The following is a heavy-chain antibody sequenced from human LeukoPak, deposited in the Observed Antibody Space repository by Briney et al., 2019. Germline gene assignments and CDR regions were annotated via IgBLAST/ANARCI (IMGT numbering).Heavy chain of an antibody. CDR2: ISYDGSNK. Sequence: GRSLRLSCAASGFTFSSYGMHWVRQAPGKGLEGVAVISYDGSNKYYADSVKGRFTISRDNSKNTLYLQMNSLRAEDTAVYYCAKVGYSSLHDYWGQGTLVTVSS. D-gene: IGHD6-19*01. CDR3: AKVGYSSLHDY. CDR1: GFTFSSYG. J-gene: IGHJ4*02. V-gene: IGHV3-30*18.